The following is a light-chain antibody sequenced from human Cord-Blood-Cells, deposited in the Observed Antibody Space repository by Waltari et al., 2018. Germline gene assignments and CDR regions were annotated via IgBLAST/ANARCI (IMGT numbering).Light chain of an antibody. CDR2: GAS. V-gene: IGKV3-20*01. J-gene: IGKJ1*01. Sequence: EIVFTQSPATLSLSPGEIPTLSCRASQSVSSSYLAWYQQKPGQAPRLLSYGASSRATGIPDRFSGSGSGTDFTLTISRLEPEDFAVYYCQQYGSSPAFGQGTKVEIK. CDR1: QSVSSSY. CDR3: QQYGSSPA.